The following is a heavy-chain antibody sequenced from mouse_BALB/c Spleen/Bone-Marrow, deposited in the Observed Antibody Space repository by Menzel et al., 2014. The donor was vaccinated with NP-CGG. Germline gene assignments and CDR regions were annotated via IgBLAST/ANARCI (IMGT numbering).Heavy chain of an antibody. CDR3: ARSHFYGNYFDY. J-gene: IGHJ2*01. Sequence: EVKLVESGGGLVQPGGSRNLSCAASGFTFSNFGMHWFRQSPEKGLEWVAFVSTGSTIIYYADTVKGRFTISRDNPENTLFLQMTSLRSEDTAIYYCARSHFYGNYFDYWGQGTTLTVSS. CDR1: GFTFSNFG. CDR2: VSTGSTII. V-gene: IGHV5-17*02. D-gene: IGHD2-1*01.